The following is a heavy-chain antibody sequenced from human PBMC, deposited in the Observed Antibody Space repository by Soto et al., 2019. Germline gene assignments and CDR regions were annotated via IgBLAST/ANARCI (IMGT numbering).Heavy chain of an antibody. D-gene: IGHD3-22*01. CDR2: IYPGDSDT. V-gene: IGHV5-51*01. Sequence: GESLKISCXGSGYSFTSYWIGWVRQTPGKGLEWMGIIYPGDSDTRYSPSFQGQVTISADKSINTAYLQWSSLKASDTAMYYCARRYYYDSSDYYPFDYWGQGTLVTVYS. CDR3: ARRYYYDSSDYYPFDY. CDR1: GYSFTSYW. J-gene: IGHJ4*02.